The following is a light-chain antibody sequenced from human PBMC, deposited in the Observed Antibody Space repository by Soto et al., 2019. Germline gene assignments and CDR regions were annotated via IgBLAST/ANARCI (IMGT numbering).Light chain of an antibody. CDR2: GAS. J-gene: IGKJ1*01. CDR3: QQYNNFWT. CDR1: QSVSSN. V-gene: IGKV3-15*01. Sequence: EIVMTQSPATLSVSPGETATLSCRASQSVSSNLAWYQQNPGQAPRLLIYGASTRATDIPARFSGSGSGTEFTLTISSLQSEDFAVYYCQQYNNFWTFGQGTKVEIK.